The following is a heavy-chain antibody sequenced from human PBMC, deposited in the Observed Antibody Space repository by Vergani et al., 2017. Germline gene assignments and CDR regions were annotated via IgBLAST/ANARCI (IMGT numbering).Heavy chain of an antibody. V-gene: IGHV3-23*01. CDR3: AKVICDTPRQAGSFDY. J-gene: IGHJ4*02. CDR1: GFTFSSYA. CDR2: ISGSGGGT. D-gene: IGHD2-15*01. Sequence: EVQLLESGGGLVQPGGSLRLSCAASGFTFSSYAMSWVRQAPGKGLEWVSAISGSGGGTYYADSVKGRFTISRDKSKNTRYLQMTSLTAEDTAVYYCAKVICDTPRQAGSFDYGGQGTLVTVPS.